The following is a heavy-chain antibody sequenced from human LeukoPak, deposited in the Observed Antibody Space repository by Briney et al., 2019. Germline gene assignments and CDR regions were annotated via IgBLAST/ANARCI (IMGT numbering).Heavy chain of an antibody. Sequence: GGSLRLSCAASGFTFNTDAMTWVRQAPGKGLEWVAVMYYDGISKYYADSVKGRFTISRDNSMNTLYLQMNSLRAEDTAVYFCARDLYCSGGSCLYFDYWGQGTLVTVSS. CDR2: MYYDGISK. J-gene: IGHJ4*02. D-gene: IGHD2-15*01. CDR3: ARDLYCSGGSCLYFDY. V-gene: IGHV3-33*08. CDR1: GFTFNTDA.